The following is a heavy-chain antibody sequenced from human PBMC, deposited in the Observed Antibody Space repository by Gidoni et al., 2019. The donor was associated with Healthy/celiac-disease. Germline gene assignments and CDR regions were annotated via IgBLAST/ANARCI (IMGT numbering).Heavy chain of an antibody. CDR1: GGSISSGGYY. Sequence: QVQLQESGPGLVKPSQTLSLTCTVSGGSISSGGYYWSLIRQHPGKGLEWIGYIYYSGRTYYTPSLKIRVTISVDPSKNQFSLKLSSLTAADTAVYYCARGTEIFYYGMDFWGQGTTVTVSS. CDR2: IYYSGRT. CDR3: ARGTEIFYYGMDF. V-gene: IGHV4-31*03. D-gene: IGHD2-21*02. J-gene: IGHJ6*02.